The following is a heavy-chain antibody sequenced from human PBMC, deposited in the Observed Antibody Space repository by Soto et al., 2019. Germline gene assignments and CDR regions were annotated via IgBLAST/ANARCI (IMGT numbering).Heavy chain of an antibody. J-gene: IGHJ4*02. CDR3: GRGLRQQLVTQYFDY. CDR1: GGSISRGGYY. D-gene: IGHD6-13*01. CDR2: IYYSGST. Sequence: PSETLSLTCTVSGGSISRGGYYWSWIRQHPGKGLEWIGYIYYSGSTYYNPSLKSRVTISVDTSKDQFSLKLSSVTAADTAVYYCGRGLRQQLVTQYFDYWGQGTLVTVSS. V-gene: IGHV4-31*03.